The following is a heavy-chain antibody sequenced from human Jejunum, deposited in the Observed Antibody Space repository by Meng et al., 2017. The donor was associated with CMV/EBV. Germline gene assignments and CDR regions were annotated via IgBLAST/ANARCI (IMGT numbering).Heavy chain of an antibody. CDR1: GFSVTTSGVA. Sequence: LKDVGPPLVKPPQTLTLTCTFSGFSVTTSGVAVGWIRQPPGKALEWLALIYWDDDTRYSPSLKSRLTITKDSSKSQVVLTLTNMDPVDTATYYCALFTRSWFDPWGQGTLVTVSS. CDR2: IYWDDDT. CDR3: ALFTRSWFDP. J-gene: IGHJ5*02. D-gene: IGHD2-2*01. V-gene: IGHV2-5*02.